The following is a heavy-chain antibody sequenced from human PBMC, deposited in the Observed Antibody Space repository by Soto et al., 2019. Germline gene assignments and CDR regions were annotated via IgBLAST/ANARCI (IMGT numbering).Heavy chain of an antibody. V-gene: IGHV1-18*01. CDR1: GYTFTSYG. Sequence: ASVKVSCKASGYTFTSYGISWVRQAPGQGLEWMGWISAYNGNTNYAQKLQGRVTMTTDTSTSTAYMGLRGLRSDDTAVYYCAVDYGADHYYYGMDVWGQGTTVTVSS. J-gene: IGHJ6*02. CDR2: ISAYNGNT. D-gene: IGHD4-17*01. CDR3: AVDYGADHYYYGMDV.